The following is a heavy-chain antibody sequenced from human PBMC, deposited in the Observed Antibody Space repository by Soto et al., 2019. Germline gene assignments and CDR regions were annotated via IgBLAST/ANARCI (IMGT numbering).Heavy chain of an antibody. J-gene: IGHJ5*02. CDR2: INPGGGRT. V-gene: IGHV1-46*01. Sequence: QVHLVQSGAEVKKPGASVKVSCKTSGYPFSNYYIHWVRQAPGQGLEWMGIINPGGGRTAYSQKFQGRVNMTSDTSTNTVYMHLTSLRSDDTAVYFCARHLDSDHWGQGTQVTVSS. CDR1: GYPFSNYY. D-gene: IGHD3-9*01. CDR3: ARHLDSDH.